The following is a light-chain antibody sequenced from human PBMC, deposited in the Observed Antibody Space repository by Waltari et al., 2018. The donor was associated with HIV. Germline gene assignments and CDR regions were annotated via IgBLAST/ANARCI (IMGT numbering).Light chain of an antibody. Sequence: LVLTQSPSASASLGASVRLTCPLSSGHSNYVIAWHQQRPEKGPRFLMRLNSDGSYTRGDGIPDRFSGSSSGAERYVTISSLQSDDEADYYCQTWGTGIVVFGGGTKLAVL. V-gene: IGLV4-69*01. J-gene: IGLJ2*01. CDR1: SGHSNYV. CDR2: LNSDGSY. CDR3: QTWGTGIVV.